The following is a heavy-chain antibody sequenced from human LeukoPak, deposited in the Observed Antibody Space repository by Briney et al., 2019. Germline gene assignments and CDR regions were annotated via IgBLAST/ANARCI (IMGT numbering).Heavy chain of an antibody. D-gene: IGHD3-22*01. CDR3: ARGIYYDSSGCDY. J-gene: IGHJ4*02. CDR1: GYTFTGYY. V-gene: IGHV1-69*05. Sequence: ASVKVSCKASGYTFTGYYMHWVRQAPGQGLEWMGRIIPIFGTANYAQKFQGRVTITTDESTSTAYMELSSLRSEDTAVYYCARGIYYDSSGCDYWGQGTLVTVSS. CDR2: IIPIFGTA.